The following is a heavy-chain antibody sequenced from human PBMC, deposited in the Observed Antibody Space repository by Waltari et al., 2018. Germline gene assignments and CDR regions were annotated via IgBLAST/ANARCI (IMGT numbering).Heavy chain of an antibody. Sequence: EVQLVESGGGLVQPGGSLRLSCAASGFTFSRYWMHWVRQAPGKGLVGFSRINRDGSGTIYADSVKGRFTISRDNAKNTLYLQLNSLRVEDTAVYYCAREPSPDSSGYFYYYMDVWGKGTTVTVSS. CDR3: AREPSPDSSGYFYYYMDV. CDR2: INRDGSGT. V-gene: IGHV3-74*01. J-gene: IGHJ6*03. D-gene: IGHD3-22*01. CDR1: GFTFSRYW.